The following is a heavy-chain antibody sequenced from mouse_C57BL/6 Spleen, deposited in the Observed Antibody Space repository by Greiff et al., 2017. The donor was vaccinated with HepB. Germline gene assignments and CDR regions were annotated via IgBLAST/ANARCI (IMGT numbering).Heavy chain of an antibody. CDR2: IDPSDSST. J-gene: IGHJ4*01. V-gene: IGHV1-59*01. CDR3: GRTAHASYAMDY. CDR1: GYTFTSYW. Sequence: QVQLQQPGAELVRPGTSVTLSCKASGYTFTSYWMHWVKQRPGQGLEWIGVIDPSDSSTNYNQKFKGKATLTVDTSSSTAFMQISSLTSDDSAVYYCGRTAHASYAMDYWGQGTSVTVSS. D-gene: IGHD3-2*02.